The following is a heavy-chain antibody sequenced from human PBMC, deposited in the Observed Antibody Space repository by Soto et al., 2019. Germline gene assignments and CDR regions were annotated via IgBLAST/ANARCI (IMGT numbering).Heavy chain of an antibody. J-gene: IGHJ6*02. CDR2: IIPTLGTP. Sequence: QVQLVQSGAEVKKPGSSVKVSCKASGGTFSTHAISWVRQAPGQGLEWLGGIIPTLGTPNYAQKFQGRVTVTADEYTSTAYMELSRLTSEDTAVYYCARAAFRSDYYGYYYGMDVWGQGTAVNV. CDR3: ARAAFRSDYYGYYYGMDV. V-gene: IGHV1-69*01. D-gene: IGHD3-3*01. CDR1: GGTFSTHA.